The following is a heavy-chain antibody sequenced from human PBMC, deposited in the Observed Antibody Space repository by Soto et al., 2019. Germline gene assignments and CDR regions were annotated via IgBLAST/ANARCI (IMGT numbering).Heavy chain of an antibody. CDR3: ARYRISGSWSKFDY. D-gene: IGHD6-13*01. Sequence: QVLLQESGPGLMKPSQTLSLTCTVSGLTISSASYYWSWIRQHPGKGLEWVGNIYYNGSTYYSPSLKSRVTISVDTSKNQFSLRLASVTAAVTAVYYCARYRISGSWSKFDYWGQGTLVTVSS. V-gene: IGHV4-31*03. J-gene: IGHJ4*02. CDR1: GLTISSASYY. CDR2: IYYNGST.